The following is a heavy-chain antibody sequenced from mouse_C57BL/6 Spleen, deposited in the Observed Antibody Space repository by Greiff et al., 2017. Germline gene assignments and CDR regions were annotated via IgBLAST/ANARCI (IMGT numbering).Heavy chain of an antibody. CDR2: IDPSDSYT. CDR1: GYTFTSYW. V-gene: IGHV1-50*01. J-gene: IGHJ2*01. Sequence: QVQLQQPGAELVKPGASVKLSCKASGYTFTSYWMQWVKQRPGQGLAWIGEIDPSDSYTNSNQKFKGKATLTVDTSSSTAYMQLSSLPSEDSAVYYCARRIGRGDFDDWGQGTTLTVSS. CDR3: ARRIGRGDFDD.